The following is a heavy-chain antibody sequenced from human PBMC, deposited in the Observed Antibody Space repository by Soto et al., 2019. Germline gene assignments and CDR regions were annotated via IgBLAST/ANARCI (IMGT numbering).Heavy chain of an antibody. J-gene: IGHJ6*02. D-gene: IGHD3-10*01. CDR1: GGSFSGYY. Sequence: PSETVSLTCAVYGGSFSGYYWSWIRQPPGKGLEWIGEINHSVSTNYNPSLKSRVTISVDTSKNQFSLKLSSVTAADTAVYYCARGTGAGFGGHYYYYSGMDVWGQVTRVTFSS. CDR3: ARGTGAGFGGHYYYYSGMDV. V-gene: IGHV4-34*01. CDR2: INHSVST.